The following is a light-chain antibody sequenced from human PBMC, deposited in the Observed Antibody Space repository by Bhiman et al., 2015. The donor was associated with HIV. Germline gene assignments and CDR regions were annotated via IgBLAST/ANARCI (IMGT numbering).Light chain of an antibody. CDR3: AAWDDSLNAWV. CDR2: SNN. Sequence: QLVLTQPPSASATPGQRVTISCSGSSSNIGSKTVNWYQQLPGTAPKLLIYSNNQRPSGVPDRFSGSKSGTSASLAISGLQSEDEADYYCAAWDDSLNAWVFGGGTKLTVL. CDR1: SSNIGSKT. J-gene: IGLJ3*02. V-gene: IGLV1-44*01.